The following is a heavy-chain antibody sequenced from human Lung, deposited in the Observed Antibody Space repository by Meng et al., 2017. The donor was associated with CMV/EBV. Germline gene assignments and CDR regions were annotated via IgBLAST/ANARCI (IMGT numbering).Heavy chain of an antibody. Sequence: QVQLQESGPGLVXPXXXXXLTXPVSGGSISSYFLSWIRQPAGKGLEWIGHIYTTGSTNYNPSLKSRITLSLDTSKNQFSLELSSVTAADTAVYYCATTDWGFSRWYFDLWGRGTLVTVSS. D-gene: IGHD3-16*01. CDR3: ATTDWGFSRWYFDL. V-gene: IGHV4-4*07. J-gene: IGHJ2*01. CDR2: IYTTGST. CDR1: GGSISSYF.